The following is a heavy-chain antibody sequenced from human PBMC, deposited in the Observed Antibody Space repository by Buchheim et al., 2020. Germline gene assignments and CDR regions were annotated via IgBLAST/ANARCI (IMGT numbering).Heavy chain of an antibody. Sequence: QVQLVESGGGVVQPGRSLRLSCAASGFTFSSYGMHWVRQAPGKGLEWVSVISYDGSNKYYADSVKGRFTISRDNYKNTLYLQMNSLRAEDTAVYYCAKDNARNMITFGGVIVTNRNYYGMDVWGQGTT. CDR1: GFTFSSYG. V-gene: IGHV3-30*18. CDR3: AKDNARNMITFGGVIVTNRNYYGMDV. CDR2: ISYDGSNK. J-gene: IGHJ6*02. D-gene: IGHD3-16*02.